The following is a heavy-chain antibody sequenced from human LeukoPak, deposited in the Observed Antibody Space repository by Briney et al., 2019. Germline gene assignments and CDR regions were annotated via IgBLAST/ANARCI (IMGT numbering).Heavy chain of an antibody. V-gene: IGHV3-21*06. CDR2: ISSSSTYT. J-gene: IGHJ3*02. CDR1: GFTFSSYT. CDR3: AREAAFYM. Sequence: PGGSLRLSCAASGFTFSSYTMNWVRQAPGQGLEWVSSISSSSTYTFYADSVKGRFTISRDNAKNSLYLQMNSLRAEDTAVYYCAREAAFYMWGQGTMVTVSS.